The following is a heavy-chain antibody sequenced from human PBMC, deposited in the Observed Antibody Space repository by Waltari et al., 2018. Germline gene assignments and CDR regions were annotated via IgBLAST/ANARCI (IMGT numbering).Heavy chain of an antibody. D-gene: IGHD4-17*01. Sequence: QLQPQESGPGLVKPSETLSLTCSVSGASISSSNYYWGGIRQPPGKGLEWIGRMFNGGRTYSNPSLKSRVTISVDTSKNQFSLRLNSVTAADTAIYYCARHGYSGGWFDPWGQGTLVTVSS. CDR2: MFNGGRT. CDR3: ARHGYSGGWFDP. J-gene: IGHJ5*02. CDR1: GASISSSNYY. V-gene: IGHV4-39*01.